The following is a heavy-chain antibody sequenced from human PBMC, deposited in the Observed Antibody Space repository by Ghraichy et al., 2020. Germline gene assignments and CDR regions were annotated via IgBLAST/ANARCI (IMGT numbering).Heavy chain of an antibody. D-gene: IGHD6-13*01. V-gene: IGHV4-59*01. Sequence: SQTLSLTCTVSGGSISSYYWSWIRQPPGKGLEWIGYIYYSGSTNYNPSLKSRVTISVDTSKNQFSLKLSSVTAADTAVYYCARGAAAGTFGYYFDYWGQGTLVTVSS. CDR1: GGSISSYY. J-gene: IGHJ4*02. CDR3: ARGAAAGTFGYYFDY. CDR2: IYYSGST.